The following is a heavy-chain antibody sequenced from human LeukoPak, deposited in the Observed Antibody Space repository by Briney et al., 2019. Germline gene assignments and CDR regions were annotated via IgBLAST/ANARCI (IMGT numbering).Heavy chain of an antibody. D-gene: IGHD6-13*01. CDR3: AKDATPALGTVYMDV. V-gene: IGHV3-21*01. J-gene: IGHJ6*03. CDR2: ISPSSSYT. Sequence: GGSLRLSCGASGFIFDTYTMNWVRQAPGKGLEWVSSISPSSSYTYYADSLKGRFTISRDNAKNSLYLQMNSLRAEDTAVYYCAKDATPALGTVYMDVWGKGTTVTISS. CDR1: GFIFDTYT.